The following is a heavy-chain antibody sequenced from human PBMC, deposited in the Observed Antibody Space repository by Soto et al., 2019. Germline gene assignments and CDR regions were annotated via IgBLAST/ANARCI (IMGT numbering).Heavy chain of an antibody. Sequence: WGSLRLSCVASGFTFSSYDMNWVRQAPGKGPEWVSHISGSGTTIYYADSVRGRFTISRDNAKNSLYLQMNSLRAEDRAIYYCARGYTGGWSRGGYSDCWGKGTMVIVSA. D-gene: IGHD2-2*02. CDR2: ISGSGTTI. J-gene: IGHJ4*02. V-gene: IGHV3-48*03. CDR3: ARGYTGGWSRGGYSDC. CDR1: GFTFSSYD.